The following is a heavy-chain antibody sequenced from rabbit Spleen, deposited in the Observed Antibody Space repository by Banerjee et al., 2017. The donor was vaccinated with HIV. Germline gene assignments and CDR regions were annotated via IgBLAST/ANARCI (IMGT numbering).Heavy chain of an antibody. CDR1: GVSLNDKDV. V-gene: IGHV1S45*01. Sequence: EQLEESGGGLVKPEGSLTLTCKASGVSLNDKDVMCWVRQAPGKGLEWIACINMFTGKAVYATWANGRFTISRTSSTTVTLRMTSLTAADRAVYFCARDLVGVIGWNFYLWGQGTLVTVS. J-gene: IGHJ6*01. CDR3: ARDLVGVIGWNFYL. D-gene: IGHD1-1*01. CDR2: INMFTGKA.